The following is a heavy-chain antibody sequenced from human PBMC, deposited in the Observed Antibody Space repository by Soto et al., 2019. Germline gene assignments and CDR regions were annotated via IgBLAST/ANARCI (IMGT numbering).Heavy chain of an antibody. CDR1: GYTFTNYG. D-gene: IGHD3-22*01. CDR2: LSTFDGST. J-gene: IGHJ4*02. V-gene: IGHV1-18*01. Sequence: QVQLVQSGAEVKKPGASVKVSCKVSGYTFTNYGISWVRQTPGQGLEWMGWLSTFDGSTNYAQKLQGRVTMTTDISTTTAYMDLRSLRSDDTAVYYCARDVGHYYDGSGYKIVFDSWGQGTLVTISS. CDR3: ARDVGHYYDGSGYKIVFDS.